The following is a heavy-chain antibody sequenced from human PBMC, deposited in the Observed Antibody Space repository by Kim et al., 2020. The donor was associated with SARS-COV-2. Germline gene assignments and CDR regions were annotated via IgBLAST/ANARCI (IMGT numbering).Heavy chain of an antibody. V-gene: IGHV1-2*02. CDR1: GYTFTGYY. D-gene: IGHD1-1*01. Sequence: ASVKVSCKASGYTFTGYYMHWVRQAPGQGLEWMGWINPNSGGTNYAQKFQGRVTMTRDTSISTAYMELSRLRSDDTAVYYCARLGRLESGYYYGMDVWGQGTTVTVSS. CDR3: ARLGRLESGYYYGMDV. CDR2: INPNSGGT. J-gene: IGHJ6*02.